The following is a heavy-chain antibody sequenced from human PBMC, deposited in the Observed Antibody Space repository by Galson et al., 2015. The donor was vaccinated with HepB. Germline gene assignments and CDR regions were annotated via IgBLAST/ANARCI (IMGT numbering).Heavy chain of an antibody. Sequence: SETLSLTCAASGGSISSSNWWSWVRQPPGKGLEWIGEIYHSGSTNYNPSLKSRVTISVDKSKNQFSLKLSSVTAADTAVYYCARDRGSSWSIFDYWGQGTLVTVSS. D-gene: IGHD6-13*01. CDR1: GGSISSSNW. CDR3: ARDRGSSWSIFDY. CDR2: IYHSGST. V-gene: IGHV4-4*02. J-gene: IGHJ4*02.